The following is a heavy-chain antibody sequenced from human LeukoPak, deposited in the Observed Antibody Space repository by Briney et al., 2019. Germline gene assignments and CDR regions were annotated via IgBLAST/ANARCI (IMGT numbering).Heavy chain of an antibody. CDR3: ARGYDIDV. V-gene: IGHV4-59*01. Sequence: SETLSLTCTVSGGSISNYYWSWIRQPPGKALEWIGYIYYTGATKYNPSLKSRATISLDTSKNQFSLKLTSVTAADTALFFCARGYDIDVWGQGTTVTVSS. CDR2: IYYTGAT. CDR1: GGSISNYY. J-gene: IGHJ6*02.